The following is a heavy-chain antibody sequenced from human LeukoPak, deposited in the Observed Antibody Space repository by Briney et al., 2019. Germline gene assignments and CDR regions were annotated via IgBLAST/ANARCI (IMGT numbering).Heavy chain of an antibody. Sequence: PGGSLRLSCAASGFTFSSYSKNWVRQAPGKGLEWTSYISSSSSTIYYADSVKGRFTISRDNAKNSLYLQMNSLRAEDTAVSYCARGPSNRYCSSTSCYPPFFYWGQGTLVTVSS. D-gene: IGHD2-2*01. CDR2: ISSSSSTI. CDR1: GFTFSSYS. V-gene: IGHV3-48*01. J-gene: IGHJ4*02. CDR3: ARGPSNRYCSSTSCYPPFFY.